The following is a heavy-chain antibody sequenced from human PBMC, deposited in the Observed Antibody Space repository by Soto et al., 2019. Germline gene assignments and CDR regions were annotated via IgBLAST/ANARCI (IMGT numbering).Heavy chain of an antibody. CDR3: ARAVPFGIAAAGTFPRDTKFDY. CDR2: IYYSGST. Sequence: LSLTCTVSGGSISSYYWSWIRQPPGKGLEWIGYIYYSGSTNYNPSLKSRVTISVDTSKNQFSLKLSSVTAADTAVYYCARAVPFGIAAAGTFPRDTKFDYWGQGTLVTVSS. CDR1: GGSISSYY. V-gene: IGHV4-59*01. J-gene: IGHJ4*02. D-gene: IGHD6-13*01.